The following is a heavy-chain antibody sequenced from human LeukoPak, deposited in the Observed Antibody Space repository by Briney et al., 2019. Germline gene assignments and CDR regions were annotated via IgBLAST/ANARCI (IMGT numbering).Heavy chain of an antibody. J-gene: IGHJ2*01. CDR3: ARGVHITVSGWHFDF. V-gene: IGHV3-48*04. CDR2: ISGPSNNI. Sequence: HPGGSLRLSCAASGFTFNSFHINWVRQAPGKGLEWISFISGPSNNIDYADSVRGRFTISRDYPRNSVYLQMNSLRVDDTAVYYCARGVHITVSGWHFDFWGRGAQVTVSS. CDR1: GFTFNSFH. D-gene: IGHD6-19*01.